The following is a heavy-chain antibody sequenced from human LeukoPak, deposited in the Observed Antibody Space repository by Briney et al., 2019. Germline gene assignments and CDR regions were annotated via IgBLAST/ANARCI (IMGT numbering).Heavy chain of an antibody. CDR1: GGTFSSFA. CDR2: IIPIFGTA. J-gene: IGHJ4*02. Sequence: SVKVSCKASGGTFSSFAISWVRQAPGQGLEWMGGIIPIFGTANYAQKYQGRVTIIADEFTSTAYMELSSLRSEDTAVYYCAGYCSSTSYSVCFFDYWGQGTLVTVSS. V-gene: IGHV1-69*13. CDR3: AGYCSSTSYSVCFFDY. D-gene: IGHD2-2*01.